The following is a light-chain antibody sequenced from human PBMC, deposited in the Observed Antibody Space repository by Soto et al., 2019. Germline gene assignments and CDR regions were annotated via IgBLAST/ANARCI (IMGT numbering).Light chain of an antibody. V-gene: IGLV2-14*01. Sequence: QSALTQPASVSGSPGQSITISCTGTSSDVGDYNYVSWYQQHPGKAPKLMIFEVSNRPSGVPNRFSGSKSGNTASLTISGLQAEDEADYYCTSYTTSSSTYVFGTGTKVTVL. J-gene: IGLJ1*01. CDR3: TSYTTSSSTYV. CDR1: SSDVGDYNY. CDR2: EVS.